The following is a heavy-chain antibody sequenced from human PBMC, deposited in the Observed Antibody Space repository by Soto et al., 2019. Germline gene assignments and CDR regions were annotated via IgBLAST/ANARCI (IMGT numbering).Heavy chain of an antibody. CDR1: GFSSTHFA. J-gene: IGHJ4*02. V-gene: IGHV3-23*01. D-gene: IGHD6-19*01. Sequence: AVCLRVSLASSGFSSTHFAVGWVRQIPGRGLEWVSGLIASGRDTYYADSVKDRFTVSRDNSKNTLYLQMNSLRAEDTAIYYCAKGKTSGWYYFDYWVQGALV. CDR2: LIASGRDT. CDR3: AKGKTSGWYYFDY.